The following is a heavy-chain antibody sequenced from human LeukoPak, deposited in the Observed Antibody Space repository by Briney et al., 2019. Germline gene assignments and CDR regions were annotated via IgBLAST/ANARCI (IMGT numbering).Heavy chain of an antibody. CDR1: GFTFSSYW. D-gene: IGHD6-6*01. V-gene: IGHV3-74*01. J-gene: IGHJ3*02. CDR3: VREYSSSSGRAFDM. CDR2: ISTDGSST. Sequence: GGSLRLSCAASGFTFSSYWMHCVRQTPGKGLVCVSRISTDGSSTNSADSVKGRLTISRDNAKNTLYLQMNSLRAEDTAVYYCVREYSSSSGRAFDMWGQGTMVTVSP.